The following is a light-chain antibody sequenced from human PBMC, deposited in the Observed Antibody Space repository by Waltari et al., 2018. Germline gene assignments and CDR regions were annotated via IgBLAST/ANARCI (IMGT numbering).Light chain of an antibody. J-gene: IGKJ1*01. V-gene: IGKV3-20*01. Sequence: EIVLTQSPGTLSLSTGERATISCRASQNIGRYLVWYQQKPGQAPRLLIYEASRRATGIPDRFSGSGSGTDFSLTISRLEPEDFAVYYCQNHERLPATFGQGTKVEIK. CDR3: QNHERLPAT. CDR1: QNIGRY. CDR2: EAS.